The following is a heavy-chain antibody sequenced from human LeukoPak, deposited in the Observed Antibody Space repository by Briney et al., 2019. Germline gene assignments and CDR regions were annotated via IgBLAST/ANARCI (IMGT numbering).Heavy chain of an antibody. D-gene: IGHD5-24*01. CDR2: ISNDERNK. CDR3: ARPSPPGDGYNPCDY. J-gene: IGHJ4*02. V-gene: IGHV3-30*04. CDR1: GFTFHNFA. Sequence: PGGSLRLSCVASGFTFHNFAMHWVRQAPGKGLEWVAVISNDERNKYYTDSVKGRFTISRDNSKNTVYLQMNSLRTEDTAVYYCARPSPPGDGYNPCDYWGPGALVIVSS.